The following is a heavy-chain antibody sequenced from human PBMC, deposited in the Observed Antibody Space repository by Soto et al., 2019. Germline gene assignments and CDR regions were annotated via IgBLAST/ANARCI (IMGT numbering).Heavy chain of an antibody. CDR3: ARDSARHIVVVTAPDFQH. Sequence: ASVKVPCKASGYTFTSHYMPSLRQAPGQGLEWMGIINPSGGSTSYAQKFQGRVTVTRDTSTSTVYMELSSLRSEDTAVYYCARDSARHIVVVTAPDFQHWGQGTLVTVS. V-gene: IGHV1-46*01. D-gene: IGHD2-21*02. J-gene: IGHJ1*01. CDR1: GYTFTSHY. CDR2: INPSGGST.